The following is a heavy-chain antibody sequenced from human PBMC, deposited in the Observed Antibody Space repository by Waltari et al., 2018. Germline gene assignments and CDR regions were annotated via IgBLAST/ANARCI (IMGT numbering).Heavy chain of an antibody. Sequence: EVQLVESGGGLVQPGGSLRLSCAASGFTVSSNYMSWVRQDPGKGLEWVSVIYSGGSTYYADSVKGRFTISRDNSKNTLYLQMNSLRAEDTAVYYCARQPPDYYDSSGYYPPFDYWGQGTLVTVSS. V-gene: IGHV3-66*04. CDR1: GFTVSSNY. CDR2: IYSGGST. D-gene: IGHD3-22*01. CDR3: ARQPPDYYDSSGYYPPFDY. J-gene: IGHJ4*02.